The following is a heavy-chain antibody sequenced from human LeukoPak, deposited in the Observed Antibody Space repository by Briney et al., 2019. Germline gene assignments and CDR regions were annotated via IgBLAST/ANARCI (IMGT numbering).Heavy chain of an antibody. CDR3: ARGREKLWNCFDP. CDR2: IFYSGST. V-gene: IGHV4-59*12. CDR1: GGSFSSYY. J-gene: IGHJ5*02. D-gene: IGHD3-10*01. Sequence: SETLSLTCTVSGGSFSSYYWSWIRQPPGKGLEWIGNIFYSGSTNYTPSLKSRVTISVDRSKNQFSLKVSSVTAADTAVYYCARGREKLWNCFDPWGQGTLVTVSS.